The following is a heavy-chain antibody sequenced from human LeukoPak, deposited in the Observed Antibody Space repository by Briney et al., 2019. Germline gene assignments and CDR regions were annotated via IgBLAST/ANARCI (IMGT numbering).Heavy chain of an antibody. D-gene: IGHD6-19*01. J-gene: IGHJ6*03. V-gene: IGHV3-53*01. CDR1: GFTVSSNY. CDR2: IYSGGST. CDR3: AKGVSGWYYYYYYMDV. Sequence: GGSLRLSCAASGFTVSSNYMSWVRQAPGKGLEWVSVIYSGGSTYYADSVKGRFTISRGNSKNTLYLQMNSLRAEDTAVYYCAKGVSGWYYYYYYMDVWGKGTTVTVSS.